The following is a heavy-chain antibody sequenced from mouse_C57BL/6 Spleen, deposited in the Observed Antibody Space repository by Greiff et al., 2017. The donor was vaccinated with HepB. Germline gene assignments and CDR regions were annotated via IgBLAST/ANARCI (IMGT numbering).Heavy chain of an antibody. Sequence: QVQLQQSGAELVRPGTSVKVSCKASGYAFTNYLIEWVKQRPGQGLEWIGVINPGSGGTNYNEKFKGKATLTEDKSSSTAYMQLSSLTSEDSAVSFCAYGSGYIFAYWGQGTLVTVSA. J-gene: IGHJ3*01. D-gene: IGHD1-1*01. CDR3: AYGSGYIFAY. CDR1: GYAFTNYL. V-gene: IGHV1-54*01. CDR2: INPGSGGT.